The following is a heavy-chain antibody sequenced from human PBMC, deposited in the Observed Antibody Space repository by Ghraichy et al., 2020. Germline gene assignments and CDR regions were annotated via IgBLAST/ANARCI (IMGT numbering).Heavy chain of an antibody. CDR2: ISYDGSNK. V-gene: IGHV3-30*18. D-gene: IGHD2-2*01. Sequence: GGSLRLSCAASGFTFSSYGMHWVRQAPGKGLEWVAVISYDGSNKYYADSVKGRFTISRDNSKNTLYLQMNSLRAEDTAVYYCAKSRRSSTSPNWFDPWGQGTLVTVSS. J-gene: IGHJ5*02. CDR1: GFTFSSYG. CDR3: AKSRRSSTSPNWFDP.